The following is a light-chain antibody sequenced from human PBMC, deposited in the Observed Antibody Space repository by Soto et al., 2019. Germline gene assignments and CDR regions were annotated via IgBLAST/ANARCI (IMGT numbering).Light chain of an antibody. CDR2: EVS. V-gene: IGLV2-14*01. J-gene: IGLJ1*01. CDR1: SSDIGAYNY. CDR3: SSYAGSSNV. Sequence: QSVLTQPASVSGSPGQSITISCTGTSSDIGAYNYVSWYQQHPGKAPKLMIYEVSNRPSGVSNRFSGSKSANTASLTISGLQAEDEADYYCSSYAGSSNVFGTGTKVTVL.